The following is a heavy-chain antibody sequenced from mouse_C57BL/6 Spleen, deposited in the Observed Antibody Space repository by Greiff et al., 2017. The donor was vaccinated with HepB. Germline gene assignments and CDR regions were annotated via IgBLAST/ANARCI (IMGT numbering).Heavy chain of an antibody. CDR1: GYTFTSYG. J-gene: IGHJ4*01. CDR2: IYPRSGNT. Sequence: VMLVESGAELARPGASVKLSCKASGYTFTSYGISWVKQRTGQGLEWIGEIYPRSGNTYYNEKFKGKATLTADKSSSTEYMELRSLTSEDSAVYFCARGGYYYGSFYAMDYWGQGTSVTVSS. V-gene: IGHV1-81*01. CDR3: ARGGYYYGSFYAMDY. D-gene: IGHD1-1*01.